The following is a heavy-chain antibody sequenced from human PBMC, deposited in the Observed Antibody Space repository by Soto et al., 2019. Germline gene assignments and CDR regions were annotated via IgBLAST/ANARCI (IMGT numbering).Heavy chain of an antibody. J-gene: IGHJ4*02. CDR2: ISSSTSTI. D-gene: IGHD3-10*01. Sequence: GGSLRLSCAASGFTFSYYEMNWVRQAPGKGLEWVAYISSSTSTIYYADSVKGRFTISRHNAENSLFLQMNNLRAEDTAVYYCARGQGSYYRPPRSKDYWGQGTLVTVSS. CDR3: ARGQGSYYRPPRSKDY. V-gene: IGHV3-48*03. CDR1: GFTFSYYE.